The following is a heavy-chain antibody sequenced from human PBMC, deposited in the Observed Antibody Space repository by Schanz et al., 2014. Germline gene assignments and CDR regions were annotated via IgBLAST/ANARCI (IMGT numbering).Heavy chain of an antibody. CDR3: AKDPHKDYGGKPQTFDI. J-gene: IGHJ3*02. CDR1: GFIVSSTY. CDR2: IYSGVST. V-gene: IGHV3-66*01. Sequence: EVQLVESGGDLVQPGGSQRLSCAASGFIVSSTYMTWVRQAPGKGLEWVSIIYSGVSTYYADSVKGRFTISRDNSKNTVYLQMNSLRGEDTALYYCAKDPHKDYGGKPQTFDIWGQGTMVTVSS. D-gene: IGHD4-17*01.